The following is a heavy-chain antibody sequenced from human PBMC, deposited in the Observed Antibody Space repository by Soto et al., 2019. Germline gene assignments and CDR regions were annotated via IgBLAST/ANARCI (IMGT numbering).Heavy chain of an antibody. D-gene: IGHD3-22*01. CDR3: ARRTRGNSSGNLFDY. J-gene: IGHJ4*02. CDR2: IYPGDSDT. Sequence: PGESLKISCKGSGYSFTSYLIGWVRQMPGKGLEWMGIIYPGDSDTRYSPSFQGQVTISADKSISTAYLQWSSLKASDTAMYYCARRTRGNSSGNLFDYWGQGTLVTVSS. CDR1: GYSFTSYL. V-gene: IGHV5-51*01.